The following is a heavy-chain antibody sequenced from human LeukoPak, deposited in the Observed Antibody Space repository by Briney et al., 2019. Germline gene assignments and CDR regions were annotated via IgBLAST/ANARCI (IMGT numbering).Heavy chain of an antibody. Sequence: GGSLRLSCEASGFTFSNYAMNWVRQAPGKGLGWVSAFSVGGESTYNADSVKGRFFISRDNSKNTLSLQMNSLRAEDTAVYYCAKGEGESCSSSSCSTYFDYWGQGTLVTVSS. J-gene: IGHJ4*02. CDR1: GFTFSNYA. V-gene: IGHV3-23*01. D-gene: IGHD2-15*01. CDR2: FSVGGEST. CDR3: AKGEGESCSSSSCSTYFDY.